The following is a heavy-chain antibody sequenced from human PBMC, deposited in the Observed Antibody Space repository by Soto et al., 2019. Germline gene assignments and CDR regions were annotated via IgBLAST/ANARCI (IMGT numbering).Heavy chain of an antibody. CDR2: ISSSSSYI. CDR3: ARGGSIITIFGVVKNYMDV. J-gene: IGHJ6*03. V-gene: IGHV3-21*01. D-gene: IGHD3-3*01. Sequence: GGSLRLSCAASGFTFSSYSMNWVRQAPGKGLEWVSSISSSSSYIYYADSVKGRFTISRDNAKNSLYLQMNSLRAEDTAVYYCARGGSIITIFGVVKNYMDVWGKGTTVTVSS. CDR1: GFTFSSYS.